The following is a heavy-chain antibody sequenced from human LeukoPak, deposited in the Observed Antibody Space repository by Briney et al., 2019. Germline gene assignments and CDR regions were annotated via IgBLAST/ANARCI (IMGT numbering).Heavy chain of an antibody. J-gene: IGHJ4*02. V-gene: IGHV4-59*11. CDR2: MRDTVNT. CDR3: ATIKRGNIYGYFDF. CDR1: DVSISSHY. Sequence: SETLSLTCSVSDVSISSHYWSWLRQPPGKGLEWIAYMRDTVNTKDNPSFKSRLTLSADTSKNQFSLRLSSVTAADSAVYYCATIKRGNIYGYFDFWGQGILVAVSS. D-gene: IGHD5-18*01.